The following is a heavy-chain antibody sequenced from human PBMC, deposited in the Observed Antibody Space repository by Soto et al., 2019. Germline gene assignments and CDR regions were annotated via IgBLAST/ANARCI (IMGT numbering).Heavy chain of an antibody. D-gene: IGHD2-8*01. J-gene: IGHJ3*02. CDR3: VRDPVVLIVYARWAAFDI. V-gene: IGHV6-1*01. Sequence: PSQTLSLTCAISGDSVSSNSAAWNWIRQSPSRGLEWLGRTYYRSKWYNDYAVSVKSRITINPDTSKNQFSLQLNSVTPEDTAVDYCVRDPVVLIVYARWAAFDIWRQGTMVTV. CDR1: GDSVSSNSAA. CDR2: TYYRSKWYN.